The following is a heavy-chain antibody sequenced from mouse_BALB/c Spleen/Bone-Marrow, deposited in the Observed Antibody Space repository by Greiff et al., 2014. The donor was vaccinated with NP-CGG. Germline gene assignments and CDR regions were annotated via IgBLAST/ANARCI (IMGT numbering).Heavy chain of an antibody. J-gene: IGHJ2*01. D-gene: IGHD1-1*02. CDR1: GYSFTDYT. V-gene: IGHV1-22*01. CDR3: ARAGWYDY. Sequence: EVQLQESGPELVEPGSSVKMSCKTSGYSFTDYTIHWVKQSHGKSLEWIGGFNPNNGGTNYNQKFKDKATLTVDKSSRTAYMEFRSLTFEDSAVYYCARAGWYDYWGQGTTLTVSS. CDR2: FNPNNGGT.